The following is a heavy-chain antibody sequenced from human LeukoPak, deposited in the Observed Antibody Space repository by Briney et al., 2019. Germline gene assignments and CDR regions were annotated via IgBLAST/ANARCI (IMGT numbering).Heavy chain of an antibody. Sequence: ASVNVSCKASGYTFTSYGISWVRQAPGQGIEWMGWISAYNGNTNYAQKLQGRVTMTTDTATSTAYMELRSLRSDDTAVYYCARDVQYYYDSSGYDAFDIWGQGTMVTVSS. J-gene: IGHJ3*02. CDR1: GYTFTSYG. D-gene: IGHD3-22*01. V-gene: IGHV1-18*01. CDR2: ISAYNGNT. CDR3: ARDVQYYYDSSGYDAFDI.